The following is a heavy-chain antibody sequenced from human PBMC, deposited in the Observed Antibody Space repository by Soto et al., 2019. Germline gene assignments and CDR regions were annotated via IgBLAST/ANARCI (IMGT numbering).Heavy chain of an antibody. D-gene: IGHD2-15*01. Sequence: AGGSLILSCAFSGLTFRNSEMNWVRQAPGKGLEWVSYISSSGSFIYYADSVKGRFTISRDIAKNSLYLQMNSLRAEDTAVYFCARRVWDPGVVVATNRGAFDVPGQGTMVTVS. V-gene: IGHV3-48*03. CDR3: ARRVWDPGVVVATNRGAFDV. CDR1: GLTFRNSE. CDR2: ISSSGSFI. J-gene: IGHJ3*01.